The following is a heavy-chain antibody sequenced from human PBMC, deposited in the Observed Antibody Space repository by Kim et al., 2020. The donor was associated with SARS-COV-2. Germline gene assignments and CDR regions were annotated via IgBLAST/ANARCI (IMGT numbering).Heavy chain of an antibody. V-gene: IGHV4-38-2*02. Sequence: SETLSLTCTVSGYSISSGYYWGWIRQPPGKGLEWIGSIYHSGSTYYNPSLKSRVTISVDTSKNQFSLKLSSVTAADTAVYYCAEGVRGIGFDPWGQGTLVTVSS. CDR2: IYHSGST. CDR3: AEGVRGIGFDP. CDR1: GYSISSGYY. J-gene: IGHJ5*02. D-gene: IGHD6-13*01.